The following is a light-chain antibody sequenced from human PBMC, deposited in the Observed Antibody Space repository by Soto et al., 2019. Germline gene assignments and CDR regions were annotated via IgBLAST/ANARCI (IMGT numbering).Light chain of an antibody. Sequence: QSALTQPASVSGSPGQSITISCTGTSSDVGDNNYVSWYQQHPGTAPKLMIYDVTHRPSGISNRFSGSKSGNTASLTISGLQAEDEADYYCSSYTSSSTLYVFGSGTKVTVL. CDR1: SSDVGDNNY. J-gene: IGLJ1*01. CDR3: SSYTSSSTLYV. V-gene: IGLV2-14*01. CDR2: DVT.